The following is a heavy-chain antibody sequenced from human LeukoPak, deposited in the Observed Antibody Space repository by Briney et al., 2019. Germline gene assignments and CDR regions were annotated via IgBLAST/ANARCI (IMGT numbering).Heavy chain of an antibody. J-gene: IGHJ4*02. CDR1: GGSISSYY. V-gene: IGHV4-59*01. CDR2: IYYSGST. Sequence: SETLSLTCTVSGGSISSYYWSWIRQPPGKGLEWIGYIYYSGSTNYNPSLKSRVTVSVDTSKNQFSLKLRSVTAADTAVYFCAREASRAGTYYFDYWGQGTLLTVSS. D-gene: IGHD3-10*01. CDR3: AREASRAGTYYFDY.